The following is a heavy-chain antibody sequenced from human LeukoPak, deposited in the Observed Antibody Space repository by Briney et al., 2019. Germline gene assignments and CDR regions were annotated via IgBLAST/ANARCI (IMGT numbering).Heavy chain of an antibody. CDR3: ARVAERTWLPYDAAFDI. V-gene: IGHV4-38-2*02. CDR1: GYSISGGYY. J-gene: IGHJ3*02. D-gene: IGHD3-9*01. Sequence: PSQTLSLTCTVSGYSISGGYYWGWIRQPPGKGLEWIGTIYYGGSTYYNPSLESRVTISLDTSKNHFSLNLTSVTAADTAMYYCARVAERTWLPYDAAFDIWGLGTMVTVSS. CDR2: IYYGGST.